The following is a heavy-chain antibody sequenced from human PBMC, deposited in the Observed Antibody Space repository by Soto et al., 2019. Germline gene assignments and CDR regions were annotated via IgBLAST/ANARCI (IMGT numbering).Heavy chain of an antibody. V-gene: IGHV3-30*03. CDR2: ISYYGSNK. CDR3: AGPASQQNDDY. J-gene: IGHJ4*02. D-gene: IGHD1-1*01. CDR1: GFTFSSYG. Sequence: GGSLRLSCAASGFTFSSYGMHWVRQAPGKGLEWVAVISYYGSNKYYADSVKGRFTISRDNSKNTLYLQMNSLIAEDTAVYYCAGPASQQNDDYWGQGTLVTVSS.